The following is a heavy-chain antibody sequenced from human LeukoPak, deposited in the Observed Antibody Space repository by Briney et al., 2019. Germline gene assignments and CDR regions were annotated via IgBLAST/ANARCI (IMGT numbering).Heavy chain of an antibody. D-gene: IGHD3-9*01. CDR3: ARDQRGRYFD. CDR1: GGSISSGGYY. V-gene: IGHV4-31*03. CDR2: IYYSGST. J-gene: IGHJ4*02. Sequence: SQTLSLTCTVSGGSISSGGYYWSWIRQHPGKGLEWIGYIYYSGSTYYNPSLKSRVTISVDTSKNQFSLKLSSVTAADTAMYYCARDQRGRYFDWGQGALVTVSS.